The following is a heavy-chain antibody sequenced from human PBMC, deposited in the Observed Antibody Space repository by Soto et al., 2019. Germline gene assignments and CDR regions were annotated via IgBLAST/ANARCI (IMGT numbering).Heavy chain of an antibody. CDR2: ISWNSAKI. J-gene: IGHJ4*02. CDR3: AKDAGATKYYFDY. V-gene: IGHV3-9*01. Sequence: GGSLRLSCAASGFTFDDYAMHWVRQAPGKGLEWASGISWNSAKIRYADSVKGRFTISRDNAKNSLYLQMNSLRADDTALYYCAKDAGATKYYFDYWGQGTLVTVSS. D-gene: IGHD5-12*01. CDR1: GFTFDDYA.